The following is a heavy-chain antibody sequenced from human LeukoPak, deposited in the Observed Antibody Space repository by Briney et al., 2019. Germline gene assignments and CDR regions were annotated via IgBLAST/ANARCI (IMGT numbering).Heavy chain of an antibody. CDR2: IKQDGSEK. CDR1: GFKFSSNW. Sequence: AGGSLRLSCAASGFKFSSNWMSWVRQAPGKGLEWVANIKQDGSEKYYVDSVKGRFTISRDNAKNSLYLQMSSLRAEDTAVYYCAREGPSVTPYYWGQGTLVTVSS. J-gene: IGHJ4*02. CDR3: AREGPSVTPYY. V-gene: IGHV3-7*01. D-gene: IGHD4-17*01.